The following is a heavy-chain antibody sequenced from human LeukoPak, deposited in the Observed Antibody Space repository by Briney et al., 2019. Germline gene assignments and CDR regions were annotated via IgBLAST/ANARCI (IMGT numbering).Heavy chain of an antibody. J-gene: IGHJ4*02. CDR1: GFTFSSYG. CDR2: ISGSGGST. D-gene: IGHD6-19*01. Sequence: GRSLRLSCAASGFTFSSYGVHLVRQAPGKGLEWVSAISGSGGSTYYADSVKGRFTISRDNSKNTLYLQMNSLRAEDTAVYYCAKAAQWLDYYFDYWGQGTLVTVSS. CDR3: AKAAQWLDYYFDY. V-gene: IGHV3-23*01.